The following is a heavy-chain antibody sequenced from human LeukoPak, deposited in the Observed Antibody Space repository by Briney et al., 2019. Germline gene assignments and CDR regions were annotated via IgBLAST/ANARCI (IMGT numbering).Heavy chain of an antibody. CDR2: ISGSGSST. Sequence: GGSLRLSCAASGFTFSTYAMSWVRQAPGKGLDWVSTISGSGSSTYYADSVKGRFTISRDNSKNTLYLHMDSLRAEDTAVYYCAKAPIAGTRWFDPWGQGTLVTVSP. CDR3: AKAPIAGTRWFDP. D-gene: IGHD6-13*01. V-gene: IGHV3-23*01. J-gene: IGHJ5*02. CDR1: GFTFSTYA.